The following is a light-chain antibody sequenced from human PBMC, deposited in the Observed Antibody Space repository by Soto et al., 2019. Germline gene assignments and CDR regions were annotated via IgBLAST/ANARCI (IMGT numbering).Light chain of an antibody. CDR3: KQSYNTPPT. CDR1: QSISFY. CDR2: AAS. J-gene: IGKJ1*01. V-gene: IGKV1-39*01. Sequence: DIQMTQSPSSLSASVGDTVTITCRASQSISFYLNWYQQRPGKAPKVLIYAASNLQSGVQSRFSGSGSGTDSTLTISSLQPEDFATYYCKQSYNTPPTFGQGPKVDI.